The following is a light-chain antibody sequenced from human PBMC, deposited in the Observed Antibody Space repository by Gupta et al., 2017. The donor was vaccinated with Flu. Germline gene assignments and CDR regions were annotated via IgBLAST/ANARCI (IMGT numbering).Light chain of an antibody. CDR3: QAWDSSTEV. V-gene: IGLV3-1*01. J-gene: IGLJ1*01. Sequence: SYELTQPPSMSVSPGQTASITCSGDKLGDKYAFWYQQKPGQSPGLVIYQDTKRPSGIPERFSGSNSGNTATLTISGTQAMDEADYYCQAWDSSTEVFGTGTKVTGL. CDR1: KLGDKY. CDR2: QDT.